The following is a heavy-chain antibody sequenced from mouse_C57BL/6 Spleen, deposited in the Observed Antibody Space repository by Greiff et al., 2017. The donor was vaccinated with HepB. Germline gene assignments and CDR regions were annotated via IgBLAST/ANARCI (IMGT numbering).Heavy chain of an antibody. CDR3: ASYYGSSFYWYFDV. V-gene: IGHV1-82*01. CDR2: IYPGDGDT. J-gene: IGHJ1*03. CDR1: GYAFSSSW. Sequence: VQRVESGPELVKPGASVKISCKASGYAFSSSWMNWVKQRPGKGLEWIGRIYPGDGDTNYNGKFKGKATLTADKSSSTAYMQLSSLTSEDSAVYFCASYYGSSFYWYFDVWGTGTTVTVSS. D-gene: IGHD1-1*01.